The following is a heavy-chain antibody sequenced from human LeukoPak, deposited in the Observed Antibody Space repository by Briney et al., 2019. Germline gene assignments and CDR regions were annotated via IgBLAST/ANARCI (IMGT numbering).Heavy chain of an antibody. CDR3: TRVPYDYVWGSYRYAWFDP. V-gene: IGHV3-49*04. D-gene: IGHD3-16*02. CDR2: IRSKAYGCTT. J-gene: IGHJ5*02. Sequence: GGSLRLSCTASGFTFGDYAMSWVRQAPGKGLEWVGFIRSKAYGCTTEYAASVKGRFTISRDDSKSIAYLQMNSLKTEDTAVYYCTRVPYDYVWGSYRYAWFDPWGQGTLVTVSS. CDR1: GFTFGDYA.